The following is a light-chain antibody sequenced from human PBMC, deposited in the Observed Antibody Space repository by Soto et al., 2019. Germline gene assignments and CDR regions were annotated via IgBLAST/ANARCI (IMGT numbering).Light chain of an antibody. CDR3: AAWDDRLSGWV. V-gene: IGLV1-47*02. Sequence: QSVLTQPPSASGTPGQRVTISCSGSSSNLGSNYVFWYQQLPGTAPKVLIYSNNQRPSGVPDRLSGSKSGTSASLAISGLRSEDEADYYCAAWDDRLSGWVFGGGTKLTVL. J-gene: IGLJ3*02. CDR1: SSNLGSNY. CDR2: SNN.